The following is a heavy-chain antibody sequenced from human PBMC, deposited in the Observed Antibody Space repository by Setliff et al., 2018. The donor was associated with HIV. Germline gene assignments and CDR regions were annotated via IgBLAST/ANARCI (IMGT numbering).Heavy chain of an antibody. D-gene: IGHD5-12*01. V-gene: IGHV4-34*09. CDR3: ARSRDGYNWAWFDP. J-gene: IGHJ5*02. Sequence: SETLSLTCGVYGGSFTTYYWTWIRQPPGKGLEWLGEINHSGSTNYNPSLKSRITISVDTSKHQFSLKLSSVTAADTAVYYCARSRDGYNWAWFDPWGQGTLVTVSS. CDR1: GGSFTTYY. CDR2: INHSGST.